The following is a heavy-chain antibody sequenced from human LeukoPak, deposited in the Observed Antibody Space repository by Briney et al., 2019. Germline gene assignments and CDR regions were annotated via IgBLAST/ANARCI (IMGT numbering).Heavy chain of an antibody. J-gene: IGHJ4*02. CDR2: MNPNSGHT. Sequence: ASVKVSCKASGYTFSNYDVNWVLQATGQGLEWMGYMNPNSGHTVYAQKFQGRVTMTRDTSISTAYMELSSLRFDDTAVYYCARVPRESNSHWGQGTLVTVSS. CDR3: ARVPRESNSH. CDR1: GYTFSNYD. D-gene: IGHD1-1*01. V-gene: IGHV1-8*01.